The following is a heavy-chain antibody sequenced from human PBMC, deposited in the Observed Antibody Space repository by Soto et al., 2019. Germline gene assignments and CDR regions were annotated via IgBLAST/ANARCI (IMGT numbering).Heavy chain of an antibody. V-gene: IGHV4-59*01. CDR2: IYYSENT. CDR1: GGSISNYY. D-gene: IGHD1-26*01. CDR3: AGANRGSPDGPEYDWFDT. J-gene: IGHJ5*02. Sequence: SETLSLTCTVSGGSISNYYGNWIRQPPGKGLEWIGYIYYSENTNYNPSLKSRVTKSVDTSKTQFSLKLRSVTAADTDVYYCAGANRGSPDGPEYDWFDTWGQGTLETVSS.